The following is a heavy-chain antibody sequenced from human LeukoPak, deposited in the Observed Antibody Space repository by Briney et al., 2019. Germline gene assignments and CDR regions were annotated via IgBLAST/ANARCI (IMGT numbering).Heavy chain of an antibody. V-gene: IGHV3-11*05. CDR1: GFTFSDYY. CDR2: ISSSSSYT. CDR3: ARDQTVAGTYYFDY. Sequence: GGSLRLSCAASGFTFSDYYMSWIRQAPGKGLEWVSYISSSSSYTNYADSVKGRFTISRDNAKNSLYLQMNSLRAEDTAVYYCARDQTVAGTYYFDYWGQGTLVTVSS. J-gene: IGHJ4*02. D-gene: IGHD6-19*01.